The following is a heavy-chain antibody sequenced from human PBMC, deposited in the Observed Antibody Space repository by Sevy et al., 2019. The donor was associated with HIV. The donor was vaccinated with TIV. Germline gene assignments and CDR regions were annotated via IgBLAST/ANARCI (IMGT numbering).Heavy chain of an antibody. Sequence: GGSLRLSCAASGFTFSDYYMSWIRQAPGKGLEWVSYISSSGSTIYYADSVKGRFTISRDNAKNSLYLQMNSLRAEDTAVYYCARGYCSGGSCYRLFDYWGQGTLDTVSS. D-gene: IGHD2-15*01. CDR3: ARGYCSGGSCYRLFDY. CDR1: GFTFSDYY. J-gene: IGHJ4*02. V-gene: IGHV3-11*04. CDR2: ISSSGSTI.